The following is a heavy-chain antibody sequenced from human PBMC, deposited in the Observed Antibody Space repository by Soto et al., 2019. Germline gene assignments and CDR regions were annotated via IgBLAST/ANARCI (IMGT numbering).Heavy chain of an antibody. Sequence: EVQLVESGGGLVQPGGSLKLSCAASGFTFSGSAMHWVRQASGKGLEWVGRIRSKANSYATAYAASVKGRFTISRDDSKNTAYLQMNSLKTEDTAVYYCTLIVIKWFGESDYWGQGTLVTVSS. CDR3: TLIVIKWFGESDY. CDR2: IRSKANSYAT. J-gene: IGHJ4*02. D-gene: IGHD3-10*01. V-gene: IGHV3-73*01. CDR1: GFTFSGSA.